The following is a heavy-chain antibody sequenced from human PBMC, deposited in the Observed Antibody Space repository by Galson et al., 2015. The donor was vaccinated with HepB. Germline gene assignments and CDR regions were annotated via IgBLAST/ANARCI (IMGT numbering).Heavy chain of an antibody. Sequence: SLRLSCAASGFTFSSYAMHWVRQAPGKGLEWVAVISYDGSNKYYADSVKGRFTISRDNSKNTLYLQMNSLRAEDTAVYYCARERGWGAITMIVVAPDYWGQGTLVTVSS. V-gene: IGHV3-30-3*01. CDR2: ISYDGSNK. CDR1: GFTFSSYA. CDR3: ARERGWGAITMIVVAPDY. J-gene: IGHJ4*02. D-gene: IGHD3-22*01.